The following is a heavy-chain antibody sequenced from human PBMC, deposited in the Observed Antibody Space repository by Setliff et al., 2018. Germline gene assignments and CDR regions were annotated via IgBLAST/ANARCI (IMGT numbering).Heavy chain of an antibody. CDR3: ARGASWNSAVAGPFYCDY. CDR2: INPSSGGA. Sequence: ASVKVSCKASGYTFTSHYMHWVRQAPGLGLEWMGTINPSSGGASYAQKFQGRVTMTRDTSTSTVYMDMSSLRSEDTAVYYCARGASWNSAVAGPFYCDYWGQGTLVTVSS. J-gene: IGHJ4*02. V-gene: IGHV1-46*01. D-gene: IGHD6-19*01. CDR1: GYTFTSHY.